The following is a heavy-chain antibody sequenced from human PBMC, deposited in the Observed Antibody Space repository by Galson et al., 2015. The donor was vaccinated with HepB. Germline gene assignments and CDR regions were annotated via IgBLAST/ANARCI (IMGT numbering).Heavy chain of an antibody. Sequence: SLRLSCAASGFTFSSYWMSWVRQAPGKGLEWVANIKQDGSEKYYVDSVKGRFTISRDNAKNSLYLQMNSLRAEDTAVYYCARRAYYYDSSGYYYGSWFDPWGQGTLVTVSS. CDR2: IKQDGSEK. V-gene: IGHV3-7*03. CDR1: GFTFSSYW. J-gene: IGHJ5*02. CDR3: ARRAYYYDSSGYYYGSWFDP. D-gene: IGHD3-22*01.